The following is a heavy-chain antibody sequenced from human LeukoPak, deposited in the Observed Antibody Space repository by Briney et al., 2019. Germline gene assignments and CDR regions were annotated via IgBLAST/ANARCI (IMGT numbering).Heavy chain of an antibody. D-gene: IGHD6-6*01. Sequence: PGGSLRLSCAASGFTFSSYAMSWVRQAPGKGLEWVSAISGSGGSTYYADSVKGRFTISRDNSKNTLYLQMNSLRAEDTAVYYCAKDPDKQLVSRTFDYWGQGTLVTVSS. CDR3: AKDPDKQLVSRTFDY. CDR1: GFTFSSYA. CDR2: ISGSGGST. V-gene: IGHV3-23*01. J-gene: IGHJ4*02.